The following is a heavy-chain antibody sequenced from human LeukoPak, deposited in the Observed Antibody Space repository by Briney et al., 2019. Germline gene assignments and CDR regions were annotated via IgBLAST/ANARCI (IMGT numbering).Heavy chain of an antibody. D-gene: IGHD4-17*01. V-gene: IGHV4-31*03. CDR3: ARDAPPTTVTTWYYYGMDV. CDR2: IYYSGST. CDR1: GGSISSGGYY. Sequence: SETLSLTCTVSGGSISSGGYYWSWIRRHPGKGLEWIGYIYYSGSTYYNPSLKSRVTISVDTSKNQFSLKLSSVTAADTAVYYCARDAPPTTVTTWYYYGMDVWGQGTTVTVSS. J-gene: IGHJ6*02.